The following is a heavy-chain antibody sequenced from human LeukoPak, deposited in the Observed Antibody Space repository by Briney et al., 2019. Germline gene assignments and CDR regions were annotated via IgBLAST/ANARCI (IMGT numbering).Heavy chain of an antibody. Sequence: PSDTLSLTCSVSGSSITSVSAWAWIRPTPEKRLEWIGSLSHIRATYYHPSLTNRLSTSVDTFNNRFSLTLRSVTAPDTAIYYCARVGRSNSHYDLWGPGTLVTVSS. V-gene: IGHV4-38-2*02. J-gene: IGHJ5*02. D-gene: IGHD3-10*01. CDR1: GSSITSVSA. CDR2: LSHIRAT. CDR3: ARVGRSNSHYDL.